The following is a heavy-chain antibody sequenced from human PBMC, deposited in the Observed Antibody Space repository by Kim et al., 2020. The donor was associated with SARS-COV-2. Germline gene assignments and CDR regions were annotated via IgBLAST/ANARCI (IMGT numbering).Heavy chain of an antibody. CDR1: GDTINRSPYF. J-gene: IGHJ4*02. CDR2: IYSSGTS. D-gene: IGHD5-12*01. CDR3: ARQGLGSGYDSPPAYCDH. V-gene: IGHV4-39*01. Sequence: SETLTLTCTVSGDTINRSPYFWGWVRQPPGKELQWIGSIYSSGTSYSSPSLSSRVTLSVDMSENQFSLRLTSVTVAETAVYYCARQGLGSGYDSPPAYCDHWGEGILVTVSA.